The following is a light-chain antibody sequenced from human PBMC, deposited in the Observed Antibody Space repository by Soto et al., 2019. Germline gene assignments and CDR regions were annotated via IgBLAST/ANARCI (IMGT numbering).Light chain of an antibody. CDR3: QQYGGLPPT. Sequence: EIVLTQSPDTLSLSPGETATLSCGASQSVSSSHIAWYQQKPGQSPRLLIDGASSRASGIPDRFSGSGSGTDFTLTISRLEPEDFAVYYCQQYGGLPPTFGQGTKVEIK. CDR1: QSVSSSH. V-gene: IGKV3-20*01. CDR2: GAS. J-gene: IGKJ1*01.